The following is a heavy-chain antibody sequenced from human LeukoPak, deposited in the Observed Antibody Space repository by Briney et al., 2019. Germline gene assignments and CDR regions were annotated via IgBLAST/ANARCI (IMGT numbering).Heavy chain of an antibody. J-gene: IGHJ4*02. D-gene: IGHD3-22*01. CDR1: GGSFNTNTHY. Sequence: SETLSLTCTVSGGSFNTNTHYWAWIRQPPGKGLEWLGSIYFNGATVYNPSLQSRVTISVDTSKNQFSLKLSSVTAADTAVYYCARGGWNKFDYWGQGTLVTVSS. CDR3: ARGGWNKFDY. CDR2: IYFNGAT. V-gene: IGHV4-39*07.